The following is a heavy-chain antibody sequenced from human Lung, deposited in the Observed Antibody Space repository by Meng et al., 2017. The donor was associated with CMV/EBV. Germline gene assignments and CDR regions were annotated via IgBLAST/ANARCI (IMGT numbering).Heavy chain of an antibody. CDR2: IHNSGST. CDR3: ARDVGYCSDGSCSDY. V-gene: IGHV4-61*01. Sequence: SXTXSLXCSVSGGSVISGSYYWSWIRQSPGKGLQWIGHIHNSGSTKYNPSLKSRVTISVDTPKNQFSLRLRFVTAADTAVYYCARDVGYCSDGSCSDYWGQGMXVTVSS. D-gene: IGHD2-15*01. J-gene: IGHJ4*02. CDR1: GGSVISGSYY.